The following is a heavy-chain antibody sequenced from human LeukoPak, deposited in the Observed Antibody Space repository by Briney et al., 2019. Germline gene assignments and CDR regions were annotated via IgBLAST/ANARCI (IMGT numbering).Heavy chain of an antibody. D-gene: IGHD5-24*01. CDR2: ISAYNGNT. CDR1: GYTFTSYG. Sequence: ASVKVSCKASGYTFTSYGISWVRQAPGQGLEWMGCISAYNGNTNYAQKLQGRVTMTTDTSTSTAYMELRSLRSDDTAVYYCARDFRDGYTEASYYYYYYGMDVWGQGTTVTVSS. V-gene: IGHV1-18*01. J-gene: IGHJ6*02. CDR3: ARDFRDGYTEASYYYYYYGMDV.